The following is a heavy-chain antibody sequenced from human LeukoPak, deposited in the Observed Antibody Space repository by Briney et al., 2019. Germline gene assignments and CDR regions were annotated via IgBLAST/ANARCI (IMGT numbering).Heavy chain of an antibody. Sequence: PGGSLRLSCAASGFTFSSYSMNWVRQAPGKGLEWVSYISSSSSTIYYADSVKGRFTISRDNSKNTLYLQMNSLRAEDTAVYYCATIGIAVAGTMDYWGQGTLVTVSS. V-gene: IGHV3-48*01. J-gene: IGHJ4*02. CDR1: GFTFSSYS. CDR2: ISSSSSTI. CDR3: ATIGIAVAGTMDY. D-gene: IGHD6-19*01.